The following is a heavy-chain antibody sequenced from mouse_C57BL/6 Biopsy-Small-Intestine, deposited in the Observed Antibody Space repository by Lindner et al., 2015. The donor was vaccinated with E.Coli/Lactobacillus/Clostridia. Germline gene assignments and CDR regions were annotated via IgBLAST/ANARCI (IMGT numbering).Heavy chain of an antibody. J-gene: IGHJ3*01. D-gene: IGHD2-12*01. V-gene: IGHV1-7*01. CDR1: GYTFTSYW. CDR3: ARGLYYSYYSYDGAY. Sequence: VQLQESGAELAKPGASVKMSCEASGYTFTSYWMHWVKQRPGQGLEWIGYINPSSGYTEYNQKFKDKATLTADKSSSTAYMQLSSLTSEDSAVYYCARGLYYSYYSYDGAYWGQGTLVTVSA. CDR2: INPSSGYT.